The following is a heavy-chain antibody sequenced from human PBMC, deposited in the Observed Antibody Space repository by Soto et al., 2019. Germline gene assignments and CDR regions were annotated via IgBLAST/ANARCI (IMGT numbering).Heavy chain of an antibody. V-gene: IGHV1-18*04. D-gene: IGHD2-15*01. CDR2: ISAYNGNT. J-gene: IGHJ4*02. Sequence: ASVKVSCKASGYTFTSYGISWVRQAPGQGLEWMGWISAYNGNTNYAQKLQGRVTMTTDTSTSTAYTELRSLRSDDTAVYYCARGLYCSGGSCYSTPLDYWGQGTLVTVSS. CDR1: GYTFTSYG. CDR3: ARGLYCSGGSCYSTPLDY.